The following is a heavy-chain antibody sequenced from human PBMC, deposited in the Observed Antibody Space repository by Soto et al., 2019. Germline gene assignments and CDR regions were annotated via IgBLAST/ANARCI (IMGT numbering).Heavy chain of an antibody. V-gene: IGHV3-23*01. CDR3: AKAEYYYDSSGYYYDYYYGMDV. J-gene: IGHJ6*02. Sequence: PGGSLRLSCAASGFTFSSYAMSWVRQAPGKGLEWVSAISGSGGSTYYADSVKGRFTISRDNSKNTLYLQMNSLRAEDTAVYYCAKAEYYYDSSGYYYDYYYGMDVWGQGTTVTVSS. CDR2: ISGSGGST. D-gene: IGHD3-22*01. CDR1: GFTFSSYA.